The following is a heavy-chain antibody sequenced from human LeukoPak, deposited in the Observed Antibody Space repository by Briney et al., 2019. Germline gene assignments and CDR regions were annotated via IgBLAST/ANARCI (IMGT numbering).Heavy chain of an antibody. J-gene: IGHJ4*02. Sequence: ASVKVSCKASGYTFTGYHMHWVRQATGQGLEWMGRINPNSGDTNYAQKFQGRVTMTRDTSISTAYMELSRLRSDDTAVYYCARDYCSSTSCLFDYWGQGTLVTVSS. CDR1: GYTFTGYH. CDR3: ARDYCSSTSCLFDY. V-gene: IGHV1-2*06. CDR2: INPNSGDT. D-gene: IGHD2-2*01.